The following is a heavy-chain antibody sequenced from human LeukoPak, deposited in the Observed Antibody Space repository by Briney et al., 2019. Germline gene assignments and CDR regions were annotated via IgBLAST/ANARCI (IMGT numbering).Heavy chain of an antibody. Sequence: GGSLRLSCAASGFTFSDYYMSWIRQAPGKGLEWVSYISSSGSTIYYADSVKGRFTISRDNAKNSLYLQMNSLRAEDTAVYYCALGVGATDYYYYMDVWGKGTTVTVSS. J-gene: IGHJ6*03. V-gene: IGHV3-11*01. CDR2: ISSSGSTI. CDR3: ALGVGATDYYYYMDV. D-gene: IGHD1-26*01. CDR1: GFTFSDYY.